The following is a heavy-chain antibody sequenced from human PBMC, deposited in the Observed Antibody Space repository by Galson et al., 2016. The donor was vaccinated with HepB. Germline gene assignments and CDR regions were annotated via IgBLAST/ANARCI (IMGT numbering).Heavy chain of an antibody. J-gene: IGHJ4*02. Sequence: QSGAEVKKPGESLKISCKGSGYSFTNYWIGWVRQMPGKGLEWMGMIPPDDSDTKYSPSFQSQDTISPDKSISTAYLQWRSLKASDTATYYCARFSGSGWGSFDYWGQGTLVTVSS. CDR2: IPPDDSDT. V-gene: IGHV5-51*01. D-gene: IGHD6-19*01. CDR1: GYSFTNYW. CDR3: ARFSGSGWGSFDY.